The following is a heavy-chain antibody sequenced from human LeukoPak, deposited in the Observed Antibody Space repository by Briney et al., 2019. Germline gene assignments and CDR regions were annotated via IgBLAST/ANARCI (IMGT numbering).Heavy chain of an antibody. CDR3: ASIAARLTYYYYYMDV. D-gene: IGHD6-6*01. V-gene: IGHV4-34*01. CDR2: INHSGST. J-gene: IGHJ6*03. CDR1: GGSFSDYY. Sequence: SETLSLTCAVYGGSFSDYYWSWIRQPPGKGLEWIGEINHSGSTNYNPSLKSRVTISVDTSKNQFSLKLSSVTAADTAVYYCASIAARLTYYYYYMDVWGKGTTVTVSS.